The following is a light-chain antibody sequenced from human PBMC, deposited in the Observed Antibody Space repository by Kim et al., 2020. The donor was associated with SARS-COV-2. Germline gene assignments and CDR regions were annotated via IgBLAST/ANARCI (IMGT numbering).Light chain of an antibody. CDR2: AAS. CDR1: QSISNY. CDR3: QQSHTMPYT. V-gene: IGKV1-39*01. Sequence: DIQMTQSPSSLSASVGDRVSITCRASQSISNYLNWYQEKPGKAPKPLIYAASSLQSGVPSRFSGSGSGTDFTLTISSLQPDDFATYYCQQSHTMPYTFGQGTKLEI. J-gene: IGKJ2*01.